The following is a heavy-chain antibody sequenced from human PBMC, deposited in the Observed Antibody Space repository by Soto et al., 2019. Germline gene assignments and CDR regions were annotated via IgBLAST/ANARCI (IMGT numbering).Heavy chain of an antibody. CDR3: ARDGTTVVTPYYYGMDV. CDR1: GGSISSGGYY. J-gene: IGHJ6*02. Sequence: QVQLQESGPGLVKPSQTLSLTCTVSGGSISSGGYYWSWIRQPPGKGLEWIGYIYYSGSTYYNPSLKSRVTISVDTSKNQFSLKLSSVTAADTAVYYCARDGTTVVTPYYYGMDVWGQGTTVTVSS. V-gene: IGHV4-31*03. CDR2: IYYSGST. D-gene: IGHD4-17*01.